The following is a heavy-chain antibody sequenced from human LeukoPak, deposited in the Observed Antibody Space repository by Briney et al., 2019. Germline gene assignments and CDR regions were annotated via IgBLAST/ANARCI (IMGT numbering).Heavy chain of an antibody. CDR1: GDSVSSNSAA. D-gene: IGHD2-15*01. V-gene: IGHV6-1*01. CDR2: TYYRSQWYS. CDR3: GRGLWPVAPHWFDP. Sequence: SQTLSLTCAISGDSVSSNSAAWNWIRQSPSRGLEWLGRTYYRSQWYSEYAVSVKSRISINADTSKNQISLQLNSVTPEDTAVYYCGRGLWPVAPHWFDPWGQGSLVTVSS. J-gene: IGHJ5*02.